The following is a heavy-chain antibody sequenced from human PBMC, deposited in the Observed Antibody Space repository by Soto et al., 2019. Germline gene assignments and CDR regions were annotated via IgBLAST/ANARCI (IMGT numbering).Heavy chain of an antibody. Sequence: VQLVQSGAEVRKPGASVKVSCKASGYTFSDYYVHWVREAPGQGLEWMGWINPSSGGTIYTQSFQGRVTMTRDTSINTVYMALSRLTSDDTSVYYCAREMGVIGAPGYTWFDPWGQGALVTVSS. CDR3: AREMGVIGAPGYTWFDP. CDR1: GYTFSDYY. V-gene: IGHV1-2*02. J-gene: IGHJ5*02. D-gene: IGHD1-26*01. CDR2: INPSSGGT.